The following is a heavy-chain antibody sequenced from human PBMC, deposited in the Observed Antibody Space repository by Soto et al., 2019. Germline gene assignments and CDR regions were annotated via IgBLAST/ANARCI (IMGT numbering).Heavy chain of an antibody. D-gene: IGHD7-27*01. J-gene: IGHJ4*02. CDR3: ARGGVPGSGDRTYFDY. V-gene: IGHV1-2*04. CDR2: INPNSGGT. Sequence: ASVKVSCKASGYTFTGYYMHWVRQAPGQGLEWMGWINPNSGGTNYAQKFQGWVTMTRDTSISTAYIELSRLRSDDTAVYYCARGGVPGSGDRTYFDYWGQGTLVTVSS. CDR1: GYTFTGYY.